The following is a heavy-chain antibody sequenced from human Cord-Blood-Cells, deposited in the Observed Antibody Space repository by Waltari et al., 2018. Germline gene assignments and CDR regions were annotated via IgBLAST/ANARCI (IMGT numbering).Heavy chain of an antibody. D-gene: IGHD6-6*01. CDR2: IDWDDDK. J-gene: IGHJ6*02. CDR1: GFSLSTSGMC. Sequence: QVTLRESGPALVKPTQTLTLTCTFSGFSLSTSGMCVSWIRQPPGKALEWLALIDWDDDKYYSKSRKTRLTISKETSKNRVVLTMTNMDPVDTATYYCARIVRYSSSYYYYGMDVWGQGTTVTVSS. CDR3: ARIVRYSSSYYYYGMDV. V-gene: IGHV2-70*01.